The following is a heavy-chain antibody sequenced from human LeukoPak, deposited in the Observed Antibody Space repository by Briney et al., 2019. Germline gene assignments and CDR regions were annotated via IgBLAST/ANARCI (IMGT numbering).Heavy chain of an antibody. J-gene: IGHJ5*02. V-gene: IGHV3-48*04. CDR1: GFRFNTYW. Sequence: GGSLRLSCAASGFRFNTYWMSWVRQAPGKGLEWVSYISTTGSSTQYADSVKGRFTISRDNAKNSLYLQMNSLRAEDTAVYYCARGRYGSAWGQGSVVTVSS. CDR2: ISTTGSST. CDR3: ARGRYGSA. D-gene: IGHD3-10*01.